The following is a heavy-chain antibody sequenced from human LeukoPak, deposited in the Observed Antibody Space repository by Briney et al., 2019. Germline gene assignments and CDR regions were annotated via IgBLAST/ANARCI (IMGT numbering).Heavy chain of an antibody. Sequence: GASVKVSCKASGFTFTGYYMHWVRQAPGQGLEWMGWINPNSGGTNYAQKFQGRVTMTRDMSTSTVYMELSSLRSEDTAVYYCAREGPYDFWSGYFHYYYYYYMDVWGKGTTVTVSS. CDR3: AREGPYDFWSGYFHYYYYYYMDV. D-gene: IGHD3-3*01. CDR1: GFTFTGYY. J-gene: IGHJ6*03. V-gene: IGHV1-2*02. CDR2: INPNSGGT.